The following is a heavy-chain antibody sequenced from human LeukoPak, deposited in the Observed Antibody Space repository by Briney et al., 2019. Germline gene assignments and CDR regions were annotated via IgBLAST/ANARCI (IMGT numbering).Heavy chain of an antibody. CDR2: ISYDGSNK. D-gene: IGHD3-10*01. CDR1: GFTFSSYG. J-gene: IGHJ4*02. Sequence: PGGSLRLPCAASGFTFSSYGMHWVRQAPGKGLEWVAFISYDGSNKYCADSVKGRFTISRDNSKNTLYLQMNSLRAEDTAVYYCCSGVPFDYWGQGTLVTVSS. V-gene: IGHV3-30*03. CDR3: CSGVPFDY.